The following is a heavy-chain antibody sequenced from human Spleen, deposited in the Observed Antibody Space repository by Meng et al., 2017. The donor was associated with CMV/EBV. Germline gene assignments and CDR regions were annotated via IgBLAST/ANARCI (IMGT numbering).Heavy chain of an antibody. Sequence: GFAFNGDAMHWVRQAAGKGLGRVEDISCAENSKYHESSVKRRLAISKDNSKNTLYLQMNSLRAEDKAVYYCARGRNRGYSYGYEFDYWGQGTLVTVSS. J-gene: IGHJ4*02. CDR2: ISCAENSK. CDR3: ARGRNRGYSYGYEFDY. D-gene: IGHD5-18*01. V-gene: IGHV3-30*09. CDR1: GFAFNGDA.